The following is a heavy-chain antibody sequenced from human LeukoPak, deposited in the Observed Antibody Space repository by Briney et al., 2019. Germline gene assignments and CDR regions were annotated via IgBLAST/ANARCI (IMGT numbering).Heavy chain of an antibody. V-gene: IGHV1-18*01. Sequence: PGRSLRLSCAASGFTFSSYGMHWVRQAPGQGLEWMGWISAYNGNTNYAQKLQGRVTMTTDTSTSTAYMELRSLRSDDTAVYYCARDVRKQQLVLIHPSFDYWGQGTLVTVSS. CDR1: GFTFSSYG. CDR3: ARDVRKQQLVLIHPSFDY. J-gene: IGHJ4*02. D-gene: IGHD6-13*01. CDR2: ISAYNGNT.